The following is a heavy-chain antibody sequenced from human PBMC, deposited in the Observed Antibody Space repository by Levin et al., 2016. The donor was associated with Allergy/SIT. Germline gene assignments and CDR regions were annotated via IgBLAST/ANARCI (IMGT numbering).Heavy chain of an antibody. J-gene: IGHJ6*03. Sequence: ASVNSCKASGYTFTSYAMNWVRQAPGQGLEWMGWINTNTGNPTYAQGFTGRFVFSLDTSVSTAYLQICSLKAEDTAVYYCARDFPFAGTGYYYYYMDVWGKGTTVTVSS. CDR1: GYTFTSYA. CDR3: ARDFPFAGTGYYYYYMDV. CDR2: INTNTGNP. V-gene: IGHV7-4-1*01.